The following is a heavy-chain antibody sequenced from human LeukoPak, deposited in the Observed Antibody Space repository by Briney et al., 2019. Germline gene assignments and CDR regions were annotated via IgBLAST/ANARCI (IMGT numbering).Heavy chain of an antibody. J-gene: IGHJ5*02. V-gene: IGHV3-48*01. Sequence: GGSLRLSCVASGFSSTTYSMHWVRQAPGKGLEWVSYISIDSTTIYYAASAKGRFTISRDNVKNSLYLQMNSLTAEDTAMYYCARDVGYRSWFDPWGQGTLVTVSS. D-gene: IGHD5-18*01. CDR1: GFSSTTYS. CDR3: ARDVGYRSWFDP. CDR2: ISIDSTTI.